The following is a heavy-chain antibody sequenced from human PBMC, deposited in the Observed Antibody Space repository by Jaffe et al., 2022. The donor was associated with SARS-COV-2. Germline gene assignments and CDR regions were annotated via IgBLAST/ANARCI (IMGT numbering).Heavy chain of an antibody. CDR2: IKQDGSEK. V-gene: IGHV3-7*01. Sequence: EVQLVESGGGLVQPGGSLRLSCAASGFTFSSYWMSWVRQAPGKGLEWVANIKQDGSEKYYVDSVKGRFTISRDNAKNSLYLQMNSLRAEDTAVYYCARDPGSGWTYYFDYWGQGTLVTVSS. CDR3: ARDPGSGWTYYFDY. D-gene: IGHD6-19*01. CDR1: GFTFSSYW. J-gene: IGHJ4*02.